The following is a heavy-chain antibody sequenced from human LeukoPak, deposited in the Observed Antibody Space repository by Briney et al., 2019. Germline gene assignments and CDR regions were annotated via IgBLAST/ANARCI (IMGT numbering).Heavy chain of an antibody. J-gene: IGHJ6*03. D-gene: IGHD3-10*01. CDR2: INSDGSST. CDR1: GFTFSSYW. CDR3: ARDKGSGSYLHYYYYMDV. Sequence: GGSLRLSCAASGFTFSSYWMHWVRQAPGKGLVWVSRINSDGSSTSYADSVKGRFTISRDNAKNSLYLQMNSPRAEDTAVYYCARDKGSGSYLHYYYYMDVWGKGTTVTVSS. V-gene: IGHV3-74*01.